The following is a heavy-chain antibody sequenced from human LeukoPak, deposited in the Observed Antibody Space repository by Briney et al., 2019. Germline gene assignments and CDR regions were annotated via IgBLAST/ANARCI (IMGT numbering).Heavy chain of an antibody. J-gene: IGHJ4*02. CDR1: GFTVSSNY. V-gene: IGHV4-34*01. CDR2: INHSVST. D-gene: IGHD1-26*01. CDR3: ARESGAFSPFGF. Sequence: GSLRLSCAASGFTVSSNYMSWIRQPPGKGLEWIGEINHSVSTNYNPSLKSRVSMSIDKSKNQLSLKLTSVTAADTAMYYCARESGAFSPFGFWGQGTLVTVSS.